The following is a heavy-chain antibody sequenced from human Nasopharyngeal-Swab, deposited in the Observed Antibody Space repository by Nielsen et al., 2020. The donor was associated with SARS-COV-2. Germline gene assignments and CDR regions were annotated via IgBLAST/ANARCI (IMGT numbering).Heavy chain of an antibody. CDR1: GFTFSSYS. J-gene: IGHJ5*02. D-gene: IGHD2-15*01. Sequence: GESLKISCAASGFTFSSYSMNRVRQAPGKGLGWVSEISGSGDSTFYSDSVKGRFTMSRDNSKNMLYLQMSSLRAEDTAVYYCAKRGVAVAATSWFDPWGQGTLVTVSS. CDR3: AKRGVAVAATSWFDP. V-gene: IGHV3-23*01. CDR2: ISGSGDST.